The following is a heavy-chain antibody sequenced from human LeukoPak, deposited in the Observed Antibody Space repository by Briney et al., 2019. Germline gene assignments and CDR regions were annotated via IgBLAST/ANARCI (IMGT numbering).Heavy chain of an antibody. J-gene: IGHJ5*02. Sequence: GGPQRLSCAASGFTFSGFWMHWVRQAPGEGLVWVSCISFDGSDATYADSVKGRFTISRDNAKNTLNLQMDSLTVEDTAVYYCAVSNWMDPWGQGTLVTVSS. CDR3: AVSNWMDP. V-gene: IGHV3-74*01. CDR1: GFTFSGFW. CDR2: ISFDGSDA.